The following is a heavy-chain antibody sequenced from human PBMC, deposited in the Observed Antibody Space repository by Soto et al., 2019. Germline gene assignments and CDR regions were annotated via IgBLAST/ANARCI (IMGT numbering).Heavy chain of an antibody. CDR1: GFTFSSYG. V-gene: IGHV3-33*01. Sequence: GGSLRLSCAASGFTFSSYGMHWVRQAPGKGLEWVAVIWYDGSNKYYADSVKGRFTISRDNSKNTLYLQMNSLRAEDTAVYYCARDLPSFGVDHYGMDVWGQGTTVTVSS. J-gene: IGHJ6*02. CDR3: ARDLPSFGVDHYGMDV. D-gene: IGHD3-3*01. CDR2: IWYDGSNK.